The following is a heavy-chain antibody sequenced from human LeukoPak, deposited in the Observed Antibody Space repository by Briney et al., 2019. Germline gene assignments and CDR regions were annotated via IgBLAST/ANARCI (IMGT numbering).Heavy chain of an antibody. CDR3: ARVSSLIDY. CDR2: IYYSGST. V-gene: IGHV4-59*12. CDR1: GGSISNYY. J-gene: IGHJ4*02. D-gene: IGHD5/OR15-5a*01. Sequence: SETLSLTCTVSGGSISNYYWSWIRQPPGKGLEWIGYIYYSGSTYYNPSLKSRVTISVDTSKNQFSLKLSSVTAADTAVYYCARVSSLIDYWGQGTLVTVSS.